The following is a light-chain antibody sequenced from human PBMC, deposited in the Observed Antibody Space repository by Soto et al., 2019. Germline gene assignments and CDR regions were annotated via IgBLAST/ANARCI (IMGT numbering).Light chain of an antibody. J-gene: IGKJ1*01. Sequence: DIQMTQSPSSLSASVGDRVTITCRASQSISSYLNWYQQKPGKAPKVLIYAASSLQSGVPSRFSGSGSGTDSTLTINSLQPEDFATYSCQQSYNSPQKFGQGTKVDIK. CDR3: QQSYNSPQK. V-gene: IGKV1-39*01. CDR2: AAS. CDR1: QSISSY.